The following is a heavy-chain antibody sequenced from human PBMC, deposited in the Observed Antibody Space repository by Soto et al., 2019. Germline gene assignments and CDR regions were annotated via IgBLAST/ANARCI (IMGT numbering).Heavy chain of an antibody. CDR2: INHSGST. J-gene: IGHJ6*03. CDR3: ARVGPYCSSSNCYVARGVSLHYYHYMDV. CDR1: GGSFSGYY. D-gene: IGHD2-2*01. Sequence: KQSPTLSLTCAVYGGSFSGYYWSWIRQPPGKGLEWIGEINHSGSTNYNPSLKSRVTISVGTSKTQFSLKLNSVTAADTAVYYCARVGPYCSSSNCYVARGVSLHYYHYMDVWGKGTTVTVSS. V-gene: IGHV4-34*01.